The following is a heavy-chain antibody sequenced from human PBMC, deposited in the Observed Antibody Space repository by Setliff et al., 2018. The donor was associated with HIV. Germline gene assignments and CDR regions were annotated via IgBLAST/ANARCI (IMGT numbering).Heavy chain of an antibody. CDR2: LHTSGSS. V-gene: IGHV4-61*09. CDR3: ARGGLGVVTSFDS. D-gene: IGHD3-3*01. Sequence: PSETLSLTCTVSGGSISSGSYYWSWIRQPAGKGLEWIGHLHTSGSSSYNPSLKSRVIISLDTSKNQISLKLSSLTAADTAVYYCARGGLGVVTSFDSWGPGTLVTVSS. CDR1: GGSISSGSYY. J-gene: IGHJ4*02.